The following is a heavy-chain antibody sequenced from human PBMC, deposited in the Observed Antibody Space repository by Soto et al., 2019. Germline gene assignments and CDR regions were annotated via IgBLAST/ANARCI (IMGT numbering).Heavy chain of an antibody. CDR1: GGSISSYY. Sequence: SETLSLTCTVSGGSISSYYGSWIRQPPGKGLEWIGYIYYSGSTNYNPSLKSRVTISVDTSKNQFSLKLSSVTAADTAVYYCARDPGYSSSWYYYYYGMDVWGQGTTVTVSS. CDR3: ARDPGYSSSWYYYYYGMDV. CDR2: IYYSGST. D-gene: IGHD6-13*01. J-gene: IGHJ6*02. V-gene: IGHV4-59*01.